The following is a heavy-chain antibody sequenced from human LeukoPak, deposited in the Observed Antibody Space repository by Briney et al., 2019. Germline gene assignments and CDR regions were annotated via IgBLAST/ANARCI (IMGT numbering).Heavy chain of an antibody. V-gene: IGHV4-59*01. CDR3: AREGTSGTHLNWFDP. D-gene: IGHD1-1*01. CDR2: IYGSGST. Sequence: SETLSLTCTVSGGSISSYYWSWIRQPPGKGLEWIGHIYGSGSTNYNPSLKSRVTLSVDTYKNQFSLKLSSVTAAATAVYYCAREGTSGTHLNWFDPWGQGTLVTVSS. J-gene: IGHJ5*02. CDR1: GGSISSYY.